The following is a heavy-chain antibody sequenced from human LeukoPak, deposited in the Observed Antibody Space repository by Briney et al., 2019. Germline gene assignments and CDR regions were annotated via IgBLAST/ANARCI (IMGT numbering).Heavy chain of an antibody. V-gene: IGHV4-39*01. CDR2: IFYTGST. CDR1: GVSISVSGYY. J-gene: IGHJ4*02. Sequence: SETLSLTCTVSGVSISVSGYYWGWIRQPPGKGLEWIGSIFYTGSTYYNPSLKSRVTISVAMSKNQFSLRLSSVTAADTAVYYCARLSGYSYGYIAYWGQGTLVTVSS. D-gene: IGHD5-18*01. CDR3: ARLSGYSYGYIAY.